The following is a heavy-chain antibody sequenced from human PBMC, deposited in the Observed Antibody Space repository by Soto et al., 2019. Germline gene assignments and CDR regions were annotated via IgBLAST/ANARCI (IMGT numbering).Heavy chain of an antibody. CDR2: ISAYNGNT. CDR3: ARDWFGEGEKGYWFDP. J-gene: IGHJ5*02. Sequence: QVQLGQSGAEVKKPGASVKVSGKASGYTFTSYGISWVRRAPGQGLEGRGGISAYNGNTNYAQKLQGRVTMTNDTSTSTAYVELRSLRSDDTAVYYCARDWFGEGEKGYWFDPWGQGTLVTVSS. D-gene: IGHD3-10*01. CDR1: GYTFTSYG. V-gene: IGHV1-18*01.